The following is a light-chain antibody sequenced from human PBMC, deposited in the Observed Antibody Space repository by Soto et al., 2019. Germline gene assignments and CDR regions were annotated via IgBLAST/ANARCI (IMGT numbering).Light chain of an antibody. J-gene: IGKJ1*01. CDR1: QSLSNW. Sequence: DIQMTQSPSTLSASVGDIVTITCRASQSLSNWLAWYQQKPGKAPKLLIYDASSLETGVPSRFSGSGSGTEFTLTISSLQSDDFATYYCQQYNTYSGTFGQGTKVDIK. CDR2: DAS. V-gene: IGKV1-5*01. CDR3: QQYNTYSGT.